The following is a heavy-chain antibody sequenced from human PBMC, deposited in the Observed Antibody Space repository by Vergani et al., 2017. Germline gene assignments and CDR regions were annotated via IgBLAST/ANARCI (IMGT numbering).Heavy chain of an antibody. CDR3: AKVGHSEVASTFGAFDI. D-gene: IGHD6-19*01. CDR1: GFTFIMHA. V-gene: IGHV3-23*01. CDR2: LSASDRRT. Sequence: EVQLLESGGDLVQPGGSLRLSCAASGFTFIMHAMSWVRQAPGKGLEWVSTLSASDRRTHYADSVKGRFTISRDNSKNALVLHMNSLRPEDTAVYYCAKVGHSEVASTFGAFDIWGQGTMVTVSS. J-gene: IGHJ3*02.